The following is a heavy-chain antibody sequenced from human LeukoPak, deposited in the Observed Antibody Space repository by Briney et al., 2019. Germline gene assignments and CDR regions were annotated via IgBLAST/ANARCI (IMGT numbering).Heavy chain of an antibody. CDR1: GGSFSVYY. Sequence: SETLSLTCAVYGGSFSVYYWSWIRQPPGKGLEWIGYIYYSGSTNYNPSLKSRVTISVDTSKNQFSLKLSSVTAADTAVYYCARGGDCSSTSCYGYFDYWGQGTLVTVSS. CDR3: ARGGDCSSTSCYGYFDY. V-gene: IGHV4-59*01. D-gene: IGHD2-2*01. CDR2: IYYSGST. J-gene: IGHJ4*02.